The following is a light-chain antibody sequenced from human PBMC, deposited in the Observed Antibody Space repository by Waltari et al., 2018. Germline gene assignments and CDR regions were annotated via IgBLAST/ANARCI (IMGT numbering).Light chain of an antibody. CDR3: CSFAGPVTPYV. J-gene: IGLJ1*01. CDR2: EAN. Sequence: QSALTQPASVSGSPGQSVTISCTGTSSDVGSYNLVSWYQHHPGKAPKIMIYEANKRHSVLTDGFSGSKSGITTSLTLAGLQAEDEADQYCCSFAGPVTPYVFGSRTKVTVL. CDR1: SSDVGSYNL. V-gene: IGLV2-23*01.